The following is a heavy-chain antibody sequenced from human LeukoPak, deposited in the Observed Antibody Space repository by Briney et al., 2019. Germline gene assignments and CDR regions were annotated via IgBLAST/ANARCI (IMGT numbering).Heavy chain of an antibody. CDR2: IYHSGST. J-gene: IGHJ4*02. CDR3: ARAEYSSFFFDY. Sequence: SETLSLTCTVSGYSISSGYYWGWIRQPPGKGLEWIGSIYHSGSTNYNPSLKSRVTISVDTSKNQFSLKLSSVTAADTAVYYCARAEYSSFFFDYWGQGTLVTVSS. CDR1: GYSISSGYY. V-gene: IGHV4-38-2*02. D-gene: IGHD6-6*01.